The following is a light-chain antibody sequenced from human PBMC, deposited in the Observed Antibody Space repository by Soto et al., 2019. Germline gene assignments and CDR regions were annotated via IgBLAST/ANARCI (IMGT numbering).Light chain of an antibody. J-gene: IGLJ1*01. CDR2: END. CDR3: GTWDSSLSIFV. Sequence: QSVLRQPPSVSAAPGQKVTMSCPGGSSNIGNYYVSWHQQLPGTAPKLLIYENDKRPSGIPDRFSGSKSGTSATLGITGLQTGDEADYYCGTWDSSLSIFVFGTGTKVTVL. CDR1: SSNIGNYY. V-gene: IGLV1-51*02.